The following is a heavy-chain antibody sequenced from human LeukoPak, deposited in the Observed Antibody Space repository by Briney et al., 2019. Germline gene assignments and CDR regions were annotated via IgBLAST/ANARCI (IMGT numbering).Heavy chain of an antibody. D-gene: IGHD1-26*01. CDR2: MNPNSGNT. CDR1: GYTFTSYD. Sequence: ASVKVSCEASGYTFTSYDINWVRQATGQGLEWMGWMNPNSGNTGYAQKFQGRVTMTRNTSIGTAYMELSSLRSEDTAVYYCARRGRIVGATISWFDPWGQGTLVTVSS. V-gene: IGHV1-8*01. J-gene: IGHJ5*02. CDR3: ARRGRIVGATISWFDP.